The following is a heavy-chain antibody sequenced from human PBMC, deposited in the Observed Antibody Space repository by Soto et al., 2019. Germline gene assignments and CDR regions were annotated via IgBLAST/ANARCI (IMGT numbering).Heavy chain of an antibody. J-gene: IGHJ4*02. CDR2: IYYSGST. CDR1: GGSISSSSYY. V-gene: IGHV4-39*01. CDR3: ARHPKKETAMVTFY. Sequence: PSETLSLTCTVSGGSISSSSYYWGWIRQPPGKGLEWIGSIYYSGSTYYTPSLKSRVTISVDTSKNQFSLKLSSVTAADTAVYYCARHPKKETAMVTFYWGQGTLVTVSS. D-gene: IGHD5-18*01.